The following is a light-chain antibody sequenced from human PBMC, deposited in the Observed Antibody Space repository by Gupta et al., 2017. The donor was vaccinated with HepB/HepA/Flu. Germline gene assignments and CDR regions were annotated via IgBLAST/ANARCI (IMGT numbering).Light chain of an antibody. J-gene: IGKJ1*01. CDR1: QSLVNSDENNY. Sequence: DIVISHSPLSLPVTPGEPATISCRSSQSLVNSDENNYLDWYVQKPGQSPQLLIYLGSNRASGVPERFSGSGSGTDCTLTISRVEAEDVGVYYCMQAIKNPRTFGQGTKVEIK. V-gene: IGKV2-28*01. CDR3: MQAIKNPRT. CDR2: LGS.